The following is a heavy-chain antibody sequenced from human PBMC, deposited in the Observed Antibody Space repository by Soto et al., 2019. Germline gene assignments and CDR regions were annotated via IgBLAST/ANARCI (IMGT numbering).Heavy chain of an antibody. CDR1: GYTFTSYG. V-gene: IGHV1-18*04. Sequence: GASVKVSCQASGYTFTSYGISWVRQAPGQGLAWMGWISAYNGNTNYAQKLQGRVTMTTDTSTSTAYMELRSLRSDDTEVYSRARERTGYDFSMYDYWGQGTLVTVSS. CDR2: ISAYNGNT. D-gene: IGHD3-3*01. CDR3: ARERTGYDFSMYDY. J-gene: IGHJ4*01.